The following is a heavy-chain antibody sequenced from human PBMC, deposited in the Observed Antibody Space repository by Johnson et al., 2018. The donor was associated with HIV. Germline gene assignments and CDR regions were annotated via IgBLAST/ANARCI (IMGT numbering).Heavy chain of an antibody. CDR3: ARRYCSSTSCYKGRAFDI. J-gene: IGHJ3*02. Sequence: SGGGLVQPGGSLRLSCTASGFTVSSNYMSWVRQAPGKGLEWVSVIYSGGTTYYADSVKGRFTISRDNAKNSLYLQMNSLRAEDTAVYYCARRYCSSTSCYKGRAFDIWGQGTMVTVSS. CDR2: IYSGGTT. D-gene: IGHD2-2*02. V-gene: IGHV3-66*01. CDR1: GFTVSSNY.